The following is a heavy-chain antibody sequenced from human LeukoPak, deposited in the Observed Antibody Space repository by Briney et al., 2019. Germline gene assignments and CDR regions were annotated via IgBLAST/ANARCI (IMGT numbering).Heavy chain of an antibody. D-gene: IGHD4-17*01. CDR1: GFTFSSYG. J-gene: IGHJ4*02. CDR3: AKYPATSTVTYYFDY. CDR2: IRYDGSNK. V-gene: IGHV3-30*02. Sequence: GGSLRLSCAASGFTFSSYGMHWVRQAPGKGLEWVAFIRYDGSNKYYADSVKGRFTISRDNPKNTLYLQMNSLRAEDTAVYYCAKYPATSTVTYYFDYWGQGTLVTVSS.